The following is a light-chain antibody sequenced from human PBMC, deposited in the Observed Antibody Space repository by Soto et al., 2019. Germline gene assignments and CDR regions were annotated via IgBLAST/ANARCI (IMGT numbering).Light chain of an antibody. V-gene: IGKV4-1*01. CDR1: QRVLYSSNNKNF. CDR2: WAS. Sequence: DIVMTQSPHSLAVSPGERATTNSKSTQRVLYSSNNKNFLAWYQQKPGQPPKLLIHWASTRESGVPARFSGSGSGTDFTLTISSLQSEDFAVYYCQQYNSWPPLTFSGGTKVDIK. J-gene: IGKJ4*02. CDR3: QQYNSWPPLT.